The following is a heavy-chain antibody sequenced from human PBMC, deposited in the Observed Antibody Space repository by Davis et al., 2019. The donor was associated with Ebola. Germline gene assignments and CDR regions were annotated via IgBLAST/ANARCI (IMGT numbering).Heavy chain of an antibody. CDR2: INHSGST. V-gene: IGHV4-34*01. CDR1: GGSFSGYY. Sequence: SETLSLTCAVYGGSFSGYYWSWIRQPPGKGLEWIGEINHSGSTNYNPSLKSRVTISVDTSKNQFSLKLSSVTAADTAVYYCARDGGYSSSWYYYGMDVWGQGTTVTVSS. CDR3: ARDGGYSSSWYYYGMDV. D-gene: IGHD6-13*01. J-gene: IGHJ6*02.